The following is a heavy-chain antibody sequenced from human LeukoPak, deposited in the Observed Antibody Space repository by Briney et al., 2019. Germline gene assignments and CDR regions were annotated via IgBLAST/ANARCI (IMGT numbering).Heavy chain of an antibody. CDR3: ARDPYYYDSSGYFDY. CDR1: GDTFSSYA. Sequence: ASVKVSCKASGDTFSSYAISWVRQAPGQGLEWMGGIIPIFGTANYAQKFQGRVTITADESTSTAYMELSSLRSEDTAVYYCARDPYYYDSSGYFDYWGQGTLVTVSS. D-gene: IGHD3-22*01. CDR2: IIPIFGTA. V-gene: IGHV1-69*13. J-gene: IGHJ4*02.